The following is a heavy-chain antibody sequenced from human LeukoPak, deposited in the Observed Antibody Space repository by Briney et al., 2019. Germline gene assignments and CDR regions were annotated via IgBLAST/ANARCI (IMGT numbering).Heavy chain of an antibody. CDR2: TSPAGNEI. CDR3: ARVEMPIIAVFDY. CDR1: GFRFSSFA. D-gene: IGHD5-24*01. Sequence: GGSLRLSCAASGFRFSSFALHWVRQAPGKGLEWVAATSPAGNEIYYADSVKGRFTISRDNSNNTLYLQMNSLRPEDTAVYYCARVEMPIIAVFDYWGQGTLVTVSS. J-gene: IGHJ4*02. V-gene: IGHV3-30*01.